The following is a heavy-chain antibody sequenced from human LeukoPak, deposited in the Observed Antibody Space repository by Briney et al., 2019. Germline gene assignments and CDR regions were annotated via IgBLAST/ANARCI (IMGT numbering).Heavy chain of an antibody. CDR1: GFTFSSYG. CDR3: AKVAVVAATLSLAADY. J-gene: IGHJ4*02. Sequence: GGSLRLSCAASGFTFSSYGMHWVRQAPGKGLEWVAVISYDGSNKYYADSVKGRFTISRVNSKNTLYLQMNSLRAEDTAVYYCAKVAVVAATLSLAADYWGQGTLVTVSS. V-gene: IGHV3-30*18. CDR2: ISYDGSNK. D-gene: IGHD2-15*01.